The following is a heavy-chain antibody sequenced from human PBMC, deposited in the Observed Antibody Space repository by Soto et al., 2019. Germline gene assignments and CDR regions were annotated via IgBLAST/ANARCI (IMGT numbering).Heavy chain of an antibody. V-gene: IGHV4-30-2*01. CDR3: ARLQFGEGFDY. CDR1: GGSIRGGGFS. CDR2: ILHTGGT. J-gene: IGHJ4*02. D-gene: IGHD3-10*01. Sequence: SETLSLTCAVSGGSIRGGGFSWSWIRQPPGKGLEWTGYILHTGGTQYNPSLKSRVSMSVDKSKNQFSLHLTSVTAADTAVYYCARLQFGEGFDYWGQGALVTVSS.